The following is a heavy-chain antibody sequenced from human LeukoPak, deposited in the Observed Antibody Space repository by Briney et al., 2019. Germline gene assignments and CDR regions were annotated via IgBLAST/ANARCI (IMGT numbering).Heavy chain of an antibody. CDR2: ISGSSRPI. CDR3: ARGYSYGFLN. V-gene: IGHV3-48*01. D-gene: IGHD5-18*01. CDR1: GFTFNSYS. Sequence: GGSLRLSCAASGFTFNSYSMNWVRQAPGRGLEWVSYISGSSRPIYYADSVKGRFTISRDNAKNSLYLQMNSLRAEDTAVYYCARGYSYGFLNWGQGTLVTVSS. J-gene: IGHJ4*02.